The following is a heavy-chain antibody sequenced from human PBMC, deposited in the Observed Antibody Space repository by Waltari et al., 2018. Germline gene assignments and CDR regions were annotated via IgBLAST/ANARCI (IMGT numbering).Heavy chain of an antibody. J-gene: IGHJ2*01. V-gene: IGHV4-34*01. CDR3: ARGGPTVTSNRYWYFDL. CDR2: NNHSGST. D-gene: IGHD4-17*01. Sequence: QVQLQQWGAGLLKPSETLSLTCAVYGGSFSGYYWSWIRQPPGKGLEWIGENNHSGSTNYNPSLKRRVTISGDTSKNQVSLKLGAVTAADTAVYYCARGGPTVTSNRYWYFDLWGRGTLVTVSS. CDR1: GGSFSGYY.